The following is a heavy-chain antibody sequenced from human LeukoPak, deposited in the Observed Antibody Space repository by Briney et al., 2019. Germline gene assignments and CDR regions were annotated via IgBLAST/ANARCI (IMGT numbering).Heavy chain of an antibody. D-gene: IGHD3-22*01. J-gene: IGHJ3*02. Sequence: SETLSLTCAVYGGSFSGYYWSWIRQPPGKGLEWIGDINHSGSTNYNPSLKSRVTISVDTSKNQFSLKLSSVTAADTAVYYCARGLRLYYYSSGYYAFDIWGQGTMVTVSS. V-gene: IGHV4-34*01. CDR2: INHSGST. CDR1: GGSFSGYY. CDR3: ARGLRLYYYSSGYYAFDI.